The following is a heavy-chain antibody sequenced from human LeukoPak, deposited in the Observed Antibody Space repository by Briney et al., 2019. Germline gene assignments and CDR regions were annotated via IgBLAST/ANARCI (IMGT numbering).Heavy chain of an antibody. V-gene: IGHV3-30*18. CDR2: ISYDGSNK. Sequence: PGGSLRLSCAASGFTFSSYGMHWVRQAPGKGLEWVAVISYDGSNKYYADSVKGRLTISRDNSKNTLYLQMNSLRAEDTAVYYCAKGDYYDSSGYLDYWGQGTLVTVSS. CDR1: GFTFSSYG. D-gene: IGHD3-22*01. J-gene: IGHJ4*02. CDR3: AKGDYYDSSGYLDY.